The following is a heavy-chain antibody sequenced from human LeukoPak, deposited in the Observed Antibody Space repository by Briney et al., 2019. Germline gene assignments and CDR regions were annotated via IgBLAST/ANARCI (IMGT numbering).Heavy chain of an antibody. CDR1: GGSITSYY. V-gene: IGHV4-59*01. D-gene: IGHD1-1*01. CDR3: ARARTGFDL. CDR2: IYYTGST. J-gene: IGHJ5*02. Sequence: QTLSLSCTVSGGSITSYYWTWIRQPPGKGLECIGYIYYTGSTNYNPSLKSRVTISVDTSKNQLSLKLSSVTAADSAVYYCARARTGFDLWGQGALVTVSS.